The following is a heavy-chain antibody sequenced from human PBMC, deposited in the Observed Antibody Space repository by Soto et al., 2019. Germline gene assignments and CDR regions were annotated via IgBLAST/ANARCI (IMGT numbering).Heavy chain of an antibody. Sequence: GASVKVSCKASGYTFDRYGISWVRQAPGQGLEWMGWISTYNGNTNYAQKLKGRVTMTTDTFTSTAYMELRSLTSDDTAVYYCAREGYCSSGSCALYSHEYFGMDVWGQGTTVTVSS. D-gene: IGHD2-15*01. CDR3: AREGYCSSGSCALYSHEYFGMDV. J-gene: IGHJ6*02. V-gene: IGHV1-18*01. CDR1: GYTFDRYG. CDR2: ISTYNGNT.